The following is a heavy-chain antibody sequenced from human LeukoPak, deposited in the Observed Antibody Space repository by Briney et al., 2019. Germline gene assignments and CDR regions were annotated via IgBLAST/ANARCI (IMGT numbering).Heavy chain of an antibody. D-gene: IGHD3-22*01. CDR2: INHGGST. Sequence: KSSETLSLTCAVYGGSFSGYYWSWIRQPPGKGLEWIGEINHGGSTNYNPSLKSRVTISVDTSKNQFSLKLSSVTAADTAVYYCARGPHYDSSGYYYEDSPHGSSYYFDYWGQGTLVTVSS. V-gene: IGHV4-34*01. CDR1: GGSFSGYY. CDR3: ARGPHYDSSGYYYEDSPHGSSYYFDY. J-gene: IGHJ4*02.